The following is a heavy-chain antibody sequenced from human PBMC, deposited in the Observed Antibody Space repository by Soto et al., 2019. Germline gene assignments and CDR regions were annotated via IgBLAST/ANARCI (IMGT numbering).Heavy chain of an antibody. CDR3: ARGGVVVIHYWFDP. V-gene: IGHV1-8*01. D-gene: IGHD3-22*01. CDR1: GYTFTSYD. CDR2: MNPNSGNT. J-gene: IGHJ5*02. Sequence: ASVKVSCKASGYTFTSYDINWVRQATGQGLEWMGWMNPNSGNTDYAQKFQGGVTMTRDTSTSTAYMELSSLRSEDTAVYFCARGGVVVIHYWFDPWGQGTLVTVSS.